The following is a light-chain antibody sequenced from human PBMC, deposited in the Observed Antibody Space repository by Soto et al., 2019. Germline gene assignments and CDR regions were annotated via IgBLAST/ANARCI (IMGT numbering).Light chain of an antibody. CDR3: QQYNNYGSWT. CDR2: KAS. CDR1: QSISAW. V-gene: IGKV1-5*03. Sequence: DIQMTQSPSTLSASVGDRVTITCRASQSISAWLAWYQQKPGKAPKLLIYKASSLESGVPSRFSGSGSGTEFTLTISILQPDDFATYYCQQYNNYGSWTFGQGTKVEIK. J-gene: IGKJ1*01.